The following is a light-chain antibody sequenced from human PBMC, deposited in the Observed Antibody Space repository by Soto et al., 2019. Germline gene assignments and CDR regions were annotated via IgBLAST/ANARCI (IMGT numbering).Light chain of an antibody. Sequence: QSALTQPASVSGSPGQSITISCTGTSDDVGGYKHVSWYQQHPGKAPKLIIYEVTNRPSGVSNRFSGSKSGRTASLTISGLQAEDEADYYCSSYKSAAIPSVFGTGTKLTVL. V-gene: IGLV2-14*01. CDR2: EVT. J-gene: IGLJ1*01. CDR3: SSYKSAAIPSV. CDR1: SDDVGGYKH.